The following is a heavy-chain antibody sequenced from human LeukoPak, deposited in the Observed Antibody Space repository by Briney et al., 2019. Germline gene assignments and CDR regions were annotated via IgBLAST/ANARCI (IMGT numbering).Heavy chain of an antibody. V-gene: IGHV3-66*01. CDR3: ARASQWLAFDN. CDR2: IYNGGST. CDR1: RFTVTSNY. Sequence: PGGSLRLSCAASRFTVTSNYMSWVRQAPGKGLEWVSVIYNGGSTSYADSVKGRFTISRDNSKNTLYLQMNSLRAEDTAVYFCARASQWLAFDNWGQGTLVTVSS. D-gene: IGHD6-19*01. J-gene: IGHJ4*02.